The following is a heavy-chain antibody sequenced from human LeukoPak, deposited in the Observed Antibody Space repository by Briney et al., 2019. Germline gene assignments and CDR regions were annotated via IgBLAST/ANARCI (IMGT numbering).Heavy chain of an antibody. CDR2: ISGDGGST. D-gene: IGHD6-19*01. CDR3: AKDKYSSGWYNWFDP. Sequence: GGSLRLSCAASGFTFDDYAMHWVRQAPGKGLEWVSLISGDGGSTYYADSVKGRFTISRDNSKNSLYLQMNSLRTEDTALYYCAKDKYSSGWYNWFDPWGQGTPVTVSS. V-gene: IGHV3-43*02. J-gene: IGHJ5*02. CDR1: GFTFDDYA.